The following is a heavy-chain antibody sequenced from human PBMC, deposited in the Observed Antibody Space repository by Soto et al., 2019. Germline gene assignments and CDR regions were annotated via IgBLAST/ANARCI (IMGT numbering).Heavy chain of an antibody. CDR3: ARDLCPLGSGSACPLYGLDL. CDR1: GYTFTGHY. Sequence: QVQLVKSGAEVKPPGASVTVSCKASGYTFTGHYMHWVRQVSGKRPEYLGWLKSDNGGAYYAPKFQGRVPFTRDTSTTTAYSELSGLRSDDTAVYFCARDLCPLGSGSACPLYGLDLWGQGTTVTVSS. D-gene: IGHD3-10*01. J-gene: IGHJ6*02. CDR2: LKSDNGGA. V-gene: IGHV1-2*02.